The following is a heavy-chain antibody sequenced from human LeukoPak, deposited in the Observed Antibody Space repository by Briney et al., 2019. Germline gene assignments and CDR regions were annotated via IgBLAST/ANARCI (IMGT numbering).Heavy chain of an antibody. V-gene: IGHV3-64D*09. Sequence: GGSLRLSCSASGFTFSSYAMHWVRQAPGKGLEYVSAISSNGGSTYYADSVKGRFAISRDNSKNTLYLQMSSLRAEDTAVYYCATNRGWASGDAFDIWGQGTMVTVSS. CDR3: ATNRGWASGDAFDI. D-gene: IGHD5-24*01. J-gene: IGHJ3*02. CDR1: GFTFSSYA. CDR2: ISSNGGST.